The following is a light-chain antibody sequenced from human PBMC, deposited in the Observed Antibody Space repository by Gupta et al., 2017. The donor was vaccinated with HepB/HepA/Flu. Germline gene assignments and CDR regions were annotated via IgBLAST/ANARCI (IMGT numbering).Light chain of an antibody. CDR2: EAS. CDR1: QSISSW. V-gene: IGKV1-5*03. J-gene: IGKJ1*01. CDR3: QQYNSYSRT. Sequence: DIQMTQSPSTLSASVGDRVTITCPASQSISSWLAWYQQKPGKAPKVLIYEASTLESGVPSRFSGSGSGTEFTLTINSLQPDDFATYYCQQYNSYSRTFGQGTKVEIK.